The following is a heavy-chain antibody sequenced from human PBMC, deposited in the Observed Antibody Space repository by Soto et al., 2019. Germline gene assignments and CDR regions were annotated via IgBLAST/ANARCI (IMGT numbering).Heavy chain of an antibody. J-gene: IGHJ5*02. CDR2: IIPSFGTA. D-gene: IGHD3-3*01. V-gene: IGHV1-69*13. Sequence: EASVKVSCKASGYTFTSYYMHWVRQAPGQGLEWMGGIIPSFGTANYAQKFQGRVTITADESTSTAYMELSSLRSEDTAVYYCARAYYDFWSGYYKLYWFDPWGQGTLVTVSS. CDR3: ARAYYDFWSGYYKLYWFDP. CDR1: GYTFTSYY.